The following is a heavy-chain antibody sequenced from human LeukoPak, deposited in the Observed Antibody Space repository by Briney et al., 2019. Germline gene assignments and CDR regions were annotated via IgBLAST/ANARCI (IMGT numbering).Heavy chain of an antibody. V-gene: IGHV3-53*01. CDR1: GFTVSTNY. J-gene: IGHJ4*02. CDR3: ARAPTVTTTFGD. D-gene: IGHD4-17*01. CDR2: IHSAGTV. Sequence: GGSLRLSCAASGFTVSTNYISWVRQAPGKGLEWVSIIHSAGTVFYADSVKGRFTISRDSSRNTVYLLLNNVRAEDTAMYYCARAPTVTTTFGDWGQGTLVTVSS.